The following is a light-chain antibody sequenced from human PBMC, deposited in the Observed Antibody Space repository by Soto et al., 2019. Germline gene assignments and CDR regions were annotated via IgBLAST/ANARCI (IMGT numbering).Light chain of an antibody. CDR2: GAS. CDR3: QQYGSSLVT. V-gene: IGKV3-20*01. J-gene: IGKJ2*01. Sequence: EIVLTQSPGTLSLSPGERATLSCRASQIVNSRYLAWYQQKPGQAPRLLIYGASSRATGISDRFSGSGSGTDFSLTISRLEPEDFAVYYCQQYGSSLVTFGLGTNLEIK. CDR1: QIVNSRY.